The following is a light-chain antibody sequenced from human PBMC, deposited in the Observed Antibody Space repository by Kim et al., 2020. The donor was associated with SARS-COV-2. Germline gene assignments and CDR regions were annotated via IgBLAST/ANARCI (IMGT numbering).Light chain of an antibody. V-gene: IGKV1-39*01. Sequence: DIQMTQSPSSLSASVGDRVTITCRASQDIANYLTWYQQKPGKAPNLLIYAASSLHSGVPSRFSGSGSGTDFTLTISSLQPEEFATYYCQQSYSSPLTFGLGTKVDIK. CDR1: QDIANY. CDR3: QQSYSSPLT. J-gene: IGKJ1*01. CDR2: AAS.